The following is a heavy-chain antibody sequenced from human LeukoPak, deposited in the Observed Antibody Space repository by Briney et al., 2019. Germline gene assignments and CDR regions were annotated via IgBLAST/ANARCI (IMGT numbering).Heavy chain of an antibody. CDR2: INPSGGST. CDR3: AGNFDWLLRLDY. CDR1: GYTFTSYY. J-gene: IGHJ4*02. D-gene: IGHD3-9*01. V-gene: IGHV1-46*01. Sequence: ASVKVSCKASGYTFTSYYMHWVRQAPGQGLEWVGIINPSGGSTSYAQKFQGRVTMTRDTSTSTVYMELSSLRSEDTAVYYCAGNFDWLLRLDYWGQGTLVTVSS.